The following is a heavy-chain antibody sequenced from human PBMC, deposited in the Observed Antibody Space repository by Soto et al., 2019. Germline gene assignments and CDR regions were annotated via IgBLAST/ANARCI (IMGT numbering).Heavy chain of an antibody. J-gene: IGHJ4*02. CDR3: ARDRTSGSWSKFDY. CDR2: IYYNGST. CDR1: GLTISSASYY. D-gene: IGHD6-13*01. Sequence: QVLLQESGPRLMKPSQTLTLTCTVSGLTISSASYYWSWIRQHPGKGLEWVGNIYYNGSTYYSPSLKSRVTLWLDTSKNQFSLRLTSVTAADTAVYYSARDRTSGSWSKFDYWGQGTLVTVSS. V-gene: IGHV4-31*03.